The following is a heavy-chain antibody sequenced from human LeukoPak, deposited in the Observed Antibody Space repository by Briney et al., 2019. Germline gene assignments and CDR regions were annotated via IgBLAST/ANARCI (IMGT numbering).Heavy chain of an antibody. J-gene: IGHJ4*02. CDR2: ISSNGGRT. CDR3: VKDPHSSGRYYFDY. V-gene: IGHV3-64*05. CDR1: GFTFSNYA. Sequence: PGGSLRLSCSVSGFTFSNYAMHWVRQAPGKGLEYVSGISSNGGRTYYAGSVKGRFTISRDNSKNTMYVQMSTLRVEDTAVYYCVKDPHSSGRYYFDYWGQGTLVTVSS. D-gene: IGHD6-19*01.